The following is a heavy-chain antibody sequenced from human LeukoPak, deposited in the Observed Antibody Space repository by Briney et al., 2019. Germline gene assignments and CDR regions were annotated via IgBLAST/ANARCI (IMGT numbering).Heavy chain of an antibody. J-gene: IGHJ4*02. V-gene: IGHV4-30-4*01. CDR2: VYYSGST. CDR3: ARDRGDGYPYYFDY. Sequence: SETLSLTCTVFGGSISSGAYYWTWIRQPPGKGLEWIGYVYYSGSTYYNPSLKSRVTISVDTSKNQFSLKLSSVTAADTAVYYCARDRGDGYPYYFDYWGQGTLVTVSS. D-gene: IGHD5-24*01. CDR1: GGSISSGAYY.